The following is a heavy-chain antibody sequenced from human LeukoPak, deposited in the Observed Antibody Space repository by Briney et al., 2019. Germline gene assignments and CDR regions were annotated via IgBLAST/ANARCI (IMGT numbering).Heavy chain of an antibody. CDR3: VRHQYYYGAGSYYVFDS. D-gene: IGHD3-10*01. CDR2: IYSSGST. Sequence: SETLSLTCTVSGVSISRYYWSWIRQPAGKGLEWIGRIYSSGSTTYNPSLKSRVTISVDTPKNQFSLKLSSVTAADTAVYYCVRHQYYYGAGSYYVFDSWGQGTLVTVSS. CDR1: GVSISRYY. J-gene: IGHJ5*01. V-gene: IGHV4-4*07.